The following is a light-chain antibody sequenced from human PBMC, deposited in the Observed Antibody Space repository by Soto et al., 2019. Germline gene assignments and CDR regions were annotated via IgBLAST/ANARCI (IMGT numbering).Light chain of an antibody. CDR3: EQANSFPPT. J-gene: IGKJ3*01. CDR2: DAS. Sequence: DVQLTQSPSSVSASVGDRVTITCRASEGVASWLAWYQQKPGRAPKLLIYDASSLHSGVPSRFSGSGSGTDFTLTITSLQPEDFATYYCEQANSFPPTFGPGTKVDI. CDR1: EGVASW. V-gene: IGKV1-12*01.